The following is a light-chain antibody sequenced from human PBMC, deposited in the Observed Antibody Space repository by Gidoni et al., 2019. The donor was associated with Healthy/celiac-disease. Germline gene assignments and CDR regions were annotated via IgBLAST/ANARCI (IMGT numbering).Light chain of an antibody. CDR1: QSVLYSSNNKNY. CDR3: QQYDRTPPA. J-gene: IGKJ5*01. Sequence: IVMPQSPASLALSLGARSPNHCKSSQSVLYSSNNKNYIARYQQNPGQPPKLLMYWAATRESGVPDRVSGSGSGTDFTLTVSSLQDEDVAVYYCQQYDRTPPAFGQGTRLEIK. V-gene: IGKV4-1*01. CDR2: WAA.